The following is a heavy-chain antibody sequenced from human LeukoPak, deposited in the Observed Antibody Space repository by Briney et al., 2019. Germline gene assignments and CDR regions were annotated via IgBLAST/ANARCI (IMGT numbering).Heavy chain of an antibody. D-gene: IGHD3-3*01. CDR3: ARDLIDYDFWSGIYYYYGMDV. J-gene: IGHJ6*02. Sequence: PGGSLGLSCAASGFTFSSYAMHWVRQAPGKGLEWVAVISYDGSNKYYADSVKGRFTISRDNSKNTLYLQMNSLRAEDTAVYYCARDLIDYDFWSGIYYYYGMDVWGQGTTVTVSS. CDR1: GFTFSSYA. CDR2: ISYDGSNK. V-gene: IGHV3-30-3*01.